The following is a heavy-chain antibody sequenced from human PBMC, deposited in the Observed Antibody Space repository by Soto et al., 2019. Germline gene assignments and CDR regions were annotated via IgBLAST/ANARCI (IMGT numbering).Heavy chain of an antibody. CDR2: IIPNFDTP. CDR1: GGSFNNYA. V-gene: IGHV1-69*01. CDR3: AVAMVREILIFESSGMHV. Sequence: QVHLVQSGAEVKKPGSSVKVSCKTSGGSFNNYAVSWVRQAPGHGLELMGGIIPNFDTPNYAQKFQDRVTIIADESTSTVYMELRSLRSNDTAGYYCAVAMVREILIFESSGMHVWGHGTTVIVSS. D-gene: IGHD3-10*01. J-gene: IGHJ6*02.